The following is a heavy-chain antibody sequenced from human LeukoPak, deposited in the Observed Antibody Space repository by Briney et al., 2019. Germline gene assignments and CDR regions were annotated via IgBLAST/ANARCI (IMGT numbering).Heavy chain of an antibody. CDR3: ARARWRDTMIVVPHDP. CDR1: GFTFSSYA. D-gene: IGHD3-22*01. Sequence: PGGSLRLSCAAPGFTFSSYAMSWVRQAPGKGLEWVSAISGSGGSTYYADSVKGRFTISRDNAKNSLYLQMNSLRAEDTAVYYCARARWRDTMIVVPHDPWGQGTLVTVSS. J-gene: IGHJ5*02. CDR2: ISGSGGST. V-gene: IGHV3-23*01.